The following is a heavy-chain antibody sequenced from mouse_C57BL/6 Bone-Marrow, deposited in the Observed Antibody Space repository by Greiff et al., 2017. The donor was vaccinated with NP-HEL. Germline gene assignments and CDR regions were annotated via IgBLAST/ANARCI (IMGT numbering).Heavy chain of an antibody. V-gene: IGHV10-3*01. CDR1: GFTFNTYA. D-gene: IGHD6-5*01. CDR2: ISSKSSNYAT. J-gene: IGHJ2*01. Sequence: EVQLVESGGGLVQPKGSLKLSCAASGFTFNTYAMHWVRQAPGKGLEWVARISSKSSNYATYYADSVKDRFTISRDDSQSMLYLQMNNLKTEDTAMYYCVRYADHSFDYWGQGTTLTVSS. CDR3: VRYADHSFDY.